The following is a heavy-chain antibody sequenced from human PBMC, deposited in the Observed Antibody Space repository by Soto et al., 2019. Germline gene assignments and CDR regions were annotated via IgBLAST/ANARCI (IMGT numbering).Heavy chain of an antibody. V-gene: IGHV3-33*01. CDR1: GFTFSSYG. J-gene: IGHJ4*02. Sequence: QVQLVESGGGVVQPGRSLRLSCAASGFTFSSYGMHWVRQAPGKGLEWVAVIWYDGSNKYYADSVKGGFTISRDNSKNTLYMQMNSLRAEDTAVYYCARDGYCSGGSCYSVPVFDYWGQGTLVSVSS. CDR2: IWYDGSNK. CDR3: ARDGYCSGGSCYSVPVFDY. D-gene: IGHD2-15*01.